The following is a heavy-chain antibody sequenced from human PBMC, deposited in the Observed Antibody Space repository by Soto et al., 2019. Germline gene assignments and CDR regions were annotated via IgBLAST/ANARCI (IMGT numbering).Heavy chain of an antibody. J-gene: IGHJ5*01. CDR2: ISVNNGNT. CDR3: ARGVDLWSVYSSDGGAWFDS. D-gene: IGHD3-3*01. V-gene: IGHV1-18*01. Sequence: QVQLVQSGAEVKKPGASVKVSCKASGYIFTSYGISWVRQAPGQGLEWMGWISVNNGNTHYAQKFQGRVTVTTDTSTSTAYMELRSLTSDATAVYYCARGVDLWSVYSSDGGAWFDSWGQGTLVTVSS. CDR1: GYIFTSYG.